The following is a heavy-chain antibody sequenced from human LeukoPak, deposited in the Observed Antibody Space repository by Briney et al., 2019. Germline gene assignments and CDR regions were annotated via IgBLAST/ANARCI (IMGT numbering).Heavy chain of an antibody. CDR2: FYFSGST. D-gene: IGHD3-3*01. J-gene: IGHJ3*02. Sequence: SETLSLTCTVSGGSFSTTSDYWGWIRQPPGKGLEWIGTFYFSGSTYYNPSLKSRVTISVDTSKNQFSLKLSSVTAADTAVYYCARHTYYDFWSGYYSGAYDAFDIWGQGTMVTVSS. V-gene: IGHV4-39*01. CDR1: GGSFSTTSDY. CDR3: ARHTYYDFWSGYYSGAYDAFDI.